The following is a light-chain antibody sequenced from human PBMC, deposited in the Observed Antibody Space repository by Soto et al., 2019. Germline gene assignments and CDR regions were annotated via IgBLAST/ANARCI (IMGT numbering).Light chain of an antibody. CDR2: EAS. Sequence: DIQMTQSPSTLSASVGXXXTITCRASXXIXXXXAWYQQKPGTAPKRLSYEASTLVTGVPSRFSGSRSGTEFTLTVSSLQPDDFASYYCQQYNDSFRYTFGQGTKLEIK. CDR1: XXIXXX. V-gene: IGKV1-5*03. J-gene: IGKJ2*01. CDR3: QQYNDSFRYT.